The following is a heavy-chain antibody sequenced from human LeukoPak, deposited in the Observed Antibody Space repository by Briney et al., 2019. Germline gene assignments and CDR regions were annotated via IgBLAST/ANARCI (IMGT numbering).Heavy chain of an antibody. CDR2: IYYSGST. CDR1: GGSISSSSYY. Sequence: SETLSLTCTVSGGSISSSSYYWGWIRQPPGKGLEWIGSIYYSGSTNYNPSLKSRVTISVDMSKNQFSLKLSSVTAADTAVYYCARSKTIVAGEEYFQHWGQGTLVTVSS. V-gene: IGHV4-39*07. CDR3: ARSKTIVAGEEYFQH. D-gene: IGHD5-12*01. J-gene: IGHJ1*01.